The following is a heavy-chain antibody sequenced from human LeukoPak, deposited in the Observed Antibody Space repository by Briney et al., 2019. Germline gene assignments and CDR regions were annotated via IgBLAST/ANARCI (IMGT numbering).Heavy chain of an antibody. D-gene: IGHD3-22*01. Sequence: PSETLSLTCTVSGGSISSYYWSWIRQPPGKGLEWIGYIYYSGSTNYNPSFKSRVTISVDTSKNQFSLKLSSVTAADTAVYYCASTYYYDSSGYYYVLDYWGQGTLVTVSS. J-gene: IGHJ4*02. CDR3: ASTYYYDSSGYYYVLDY. CDR1: GGSISSYY. V-gene: IGHV4-59*01. CDR2: IYYSGST.